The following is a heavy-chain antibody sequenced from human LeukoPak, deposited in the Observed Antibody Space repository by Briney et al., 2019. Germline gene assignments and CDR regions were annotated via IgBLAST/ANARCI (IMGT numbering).Heavy chain of an antibody. D-gene: IGHD3-10*01. CDR2: TYYRSKWYN. Sequence: SQTHSHTCAISGDSVSSNSAAWNWIRQSPSRGLEWLGRTYYRSKWYNDYAVSVKSRITINPDTSKNQFSLQLNSVTPEDTAVYYCARERLLWFGELLWWNFDYWGQGTLVTVSS. J-gene: IGHJ4*02. V-gene: IGHV6-1*01. CDR1: GDSVSSNSAA. CDR3: ARERLLWFGELLWWNFDY.